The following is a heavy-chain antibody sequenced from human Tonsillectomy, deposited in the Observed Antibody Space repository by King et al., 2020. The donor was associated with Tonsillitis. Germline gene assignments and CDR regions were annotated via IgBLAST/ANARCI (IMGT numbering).Heavy chain of an antibody. CDR2: IFPGDSDT. D-gene: IGHD2-8*01. V-gene: IGHV5-51*01. CDR1: GYTFSNYW. J-gene: IGHJ5*02. CDR3: ARLPIGVAPVNSFDP. Sequence: QLVQSGAAVKKPGESLKISCKGSGYTFSNYWIAWVRQMPGKGLEWMGIIFPGDSDTRYSPSFQGQVTISADKSISTAYLQWSSLKASDSAMYYCARLPIGVAPVNSFDPWGQGTLVTVSS.